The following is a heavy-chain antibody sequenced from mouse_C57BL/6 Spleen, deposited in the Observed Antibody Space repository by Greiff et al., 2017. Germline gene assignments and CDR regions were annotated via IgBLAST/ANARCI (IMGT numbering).Heavy chain of an antibody. J-gene: IGHJ4*01. CDR1: GFTFSDYG. Sequence: EVKLVESGGGLVKPGGSLKLSCAASGFTFSDYGMHWVRQAPEKGLELVAYISSGSITIYYADTVKGRFTISRDNAKNTLFLQMTSLRSEDTAMYYCARPITTVVATDAMDYWGQGTSVTVSS. CDR2: ISSGSITI. D-gene: IGHD1-1*01. V-gene: IGHV5-17*01. CDR3: ARPITTVVATDAMDY.